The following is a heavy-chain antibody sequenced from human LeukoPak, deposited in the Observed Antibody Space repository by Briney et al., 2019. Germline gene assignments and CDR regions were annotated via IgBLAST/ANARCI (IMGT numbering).Heavy chain of an antibody. V-gene: IGHV3-48*02. CDR2: ISSSSSTI. CDR1: GFTFSSYA. D-gene: IGHD1-26*01. J-gene: IGHJ6*02. CDR3: ARVMFYSGSYYYYGMDV. Sequence: QAGGSLRLSCAASGFTFSSYAMSWVRQAPGKGLEWVSYISSSSSTIYYADSVKGRFTISRDNAKNSLYLQMNSLRDEDTAVYYCARVMFYSGSYYYYGMDVWGQGTTVTVSS.